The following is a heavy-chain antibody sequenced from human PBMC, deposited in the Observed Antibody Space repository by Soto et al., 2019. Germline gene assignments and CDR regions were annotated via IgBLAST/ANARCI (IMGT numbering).Heavy chain of an antibody. D-gene: IGHD4-17*01. CDR1: GGSISSGGYY. V-gene: IGHV4-31*03. CDR3: SRDVDYGETSYHYMEV. CDR2: IYYSGST. J-gene: IGHJ6*03. Sequence: SETLSLTCTVSGGSISSGGYYWSWIRQHPGKGLEWIGYIYYSGSTYYNPSLKSRVTISVDTSKNQFSLKLSSVTAADTAVYYCSRDVDYGETSYHYMEVWGKGTTVTGSS.